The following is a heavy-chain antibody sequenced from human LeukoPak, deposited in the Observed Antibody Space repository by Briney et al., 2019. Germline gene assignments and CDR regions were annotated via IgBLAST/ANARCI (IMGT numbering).Heavy chain of an antibody. CDR1: GGTFSSYA. V-gene: IGHV1-69*01. J-gene: IGHJ4*02. CDR3: AREIRISGYYDY. D-gene: IGHD3-22*01. Sequence: SVKVSCKASGGTFSSYAISWVRQVPGQGLEWMGGIIPIFGTANYAQKFQGRVTITADESTSTAYMELSSLRSEDTAVYYCAREIRISGYYDYWGQGTLVTVSS. CDR2: IIPIFGTA.